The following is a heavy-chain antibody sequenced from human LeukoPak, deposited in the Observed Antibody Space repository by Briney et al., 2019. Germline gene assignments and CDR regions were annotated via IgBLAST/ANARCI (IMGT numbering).Heavy chain of an antibody. CDR1: GFAFSHYV. V-gene: IGHV3-30*15. CDR2: ISYDGRNK. Sequence: GGSLRLSCAASGFAFSHYVIHWVRQAPGKGLEWLSFISYDGRNKYYADSVEGRLSISRDNSENTLSLQMSSLGAEDTAIYYCARDLSEKYSIDYWGQGTLVTVSS. J-gene: IGHJ4*02. D-gene: IGHD2/OR15-2a*01. CDR3: ARDLSEKYSIDY.